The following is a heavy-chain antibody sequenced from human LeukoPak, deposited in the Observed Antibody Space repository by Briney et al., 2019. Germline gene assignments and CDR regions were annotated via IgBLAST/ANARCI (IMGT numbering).Heavy chain of an antibody. CDR2: IDGGSSAI. V-gene: IGHV3-48*01. CDR1: GFTFSSYS. D-gene: IGHD2-15*01. CDR3: ARGSGRGGSCDY. Sequence: GGSLRLSCAASGFTFSSYSMKWVRQAPGKGLEWVSHIDGGSSAIYYADSVKGRFTISRDNARNSLYLQMNSLRGEDTGVYYCARGSGRGGSCDYWGQGTLVTVSS. J-gene: IGHJ4*02.